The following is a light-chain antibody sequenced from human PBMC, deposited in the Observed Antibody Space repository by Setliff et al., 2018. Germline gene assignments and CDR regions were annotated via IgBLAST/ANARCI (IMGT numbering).Light chain of an antibody. CDR3: CSYTPTMGVV. J-gene: IGLJ2*01. CDR2: SVN. V-gene: IGLV2-14*03. CDR1: SSDIGRYDF. Sequence: QSALAQPASVSGSPAQSITISRTGTSSDIGRYDFVSWYQHLPGKAPQLLIFSVNNRPSQISDRFSASKSGDTASLTISGLQAEDEAVYYCCSYTPTMGVVFGGGTKVTV.